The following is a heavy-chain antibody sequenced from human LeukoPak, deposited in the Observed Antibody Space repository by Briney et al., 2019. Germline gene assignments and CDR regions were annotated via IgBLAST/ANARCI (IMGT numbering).Heavy chain of an antibody. CDR1: GSSISSYY. Sequence: PSETLSLTCTVSGSSISSYYWSWIRQPPGKGLEWIGYIYYSGSTNYNPSLKSRVTISVDTSKNQFSLKLSSVTAADTAVYYCARGRGRAPNCSSTSCYIPASYYMDVWGKGTTVTVSS. CDR3: ARGRGRAPNCSSTSCYIPASYYMDV. CDR2: IYYSGST. D-gene: IGHD2-2*01. V-gene: IGHV4-59*01. J-gene: IGHJ6*03.